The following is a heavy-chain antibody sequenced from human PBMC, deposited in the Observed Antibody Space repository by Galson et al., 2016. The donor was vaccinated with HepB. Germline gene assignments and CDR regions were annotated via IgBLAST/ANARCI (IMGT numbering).Heavy chain of an antibody. CDR2: ISSRSNTI. D-gene: IGHD6-13*01. V-gene: IGHV3-48*02. CDR1: GFTFSGYG. Sequence: SLRLSCAASGFTFSGYGMNWVRQAPGKGLEWISYISSRSNTIYYADSVKGRFSISRDTAKNSLYLQMNSLRDEDTAVYYCARDRPTMYSNSWAYDYYGMDCWSQGTTVTVSS. J-gene: IGHJ6*02. CDR3: ARDRPTMYSNSWAYDYYGMDC.